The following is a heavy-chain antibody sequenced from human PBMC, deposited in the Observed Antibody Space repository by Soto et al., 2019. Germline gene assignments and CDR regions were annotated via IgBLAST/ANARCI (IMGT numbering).Heavy chain of an antibody. D-gene: IGHD6-25*01. CDR1: GYTLTELS. CDR3: ASGSNGWHPPASDDAFDI. Sequence: ASVKVSCKVSGYTLTELSMHWVRQAPGKGLEWMGGFDPEDGETIYAQKFQGRVTMTEDTSTDTAYMELSSLRSEDTAVYYCASGSNGWHPPASDDAFDIWGQGTMVTVSS. J-gene: IGHJ3*02. V-gene: IGHV1-24*01. CDR2: FDPEDGET.